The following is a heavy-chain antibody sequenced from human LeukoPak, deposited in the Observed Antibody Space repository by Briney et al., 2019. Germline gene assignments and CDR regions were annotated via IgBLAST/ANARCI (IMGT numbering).Heavy chain of an antibody. J-gene: IGHJ5*02. V-gene: IGHV4-39*07. CDR3: ARTRITMIVGAWFHP. Sequence: SETLSLTCTVSGGSISSSSYYWGWIRQPPGKGLEWIGSIYYSGSTYYNPSLKSRVTISVDTSKNQFSLKLSSVTAADTAVYYCARTRITMIVGAWFHPWGQGTLVTVSS. D-gene: IGHD3-22*01. CDR1: GGSISSSSYY. CDR2: IYYSGST.